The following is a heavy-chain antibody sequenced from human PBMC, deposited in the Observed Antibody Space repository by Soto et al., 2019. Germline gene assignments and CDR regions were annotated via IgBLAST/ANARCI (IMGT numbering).Heavy chain of an antibody. CDR3: ARDLHEDYYYYYMDV. J-gene: IGHJ6*03. V-gene: IGHV1-18*01. Sequence: ASVKVSCKASGYTFTSYGISWVRQAPGQGLEWMGWISAYNGNTNYAQKLQGRVTMTTDTSTSTAYMELRSLRSDDTAVYYCARDLHEDYYYYYMDVWGKGTTVTVSS. CDR1: GYTFTSYG. CDR2: ISAYNGNT.